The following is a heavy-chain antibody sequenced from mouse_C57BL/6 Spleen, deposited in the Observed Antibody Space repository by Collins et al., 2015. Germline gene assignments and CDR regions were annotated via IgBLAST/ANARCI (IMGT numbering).Heavy chain of an antibody. D-gene: IGHD5-5*01. V-gene: IGHV1-55*01. Sequence: QVQLQQPGAELVKPGASVKMSCKASGYTFTSYWITWVKQRPGQGLEWIGDIYPGSGSTNYNEKFKSKATLTVDASSSTAYMQLSSLTSEDSAVYYCARRAPSTLSMDYWGQGTSVTVPS. CDR1: GYTFTSYW. CDR3: ARRAPSTLSMDY. CDR2: IYPGSGST. J-gene: IGHJ4*01.